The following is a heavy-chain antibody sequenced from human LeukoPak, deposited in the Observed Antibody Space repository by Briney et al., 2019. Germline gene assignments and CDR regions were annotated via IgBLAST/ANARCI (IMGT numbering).Heavy chain of an antibody. V-gene: IGHV1-46*01. CDR3: ARGGGYDPDYYYFYGMDV. J-gene: IGHJ6*02. Sequence: GASVKVSCKASGYTFTSYYMHWLRQAPGQGLEWMGIINPSGGSTSYAQKFQGRVTMTRDTSTSTVYMELSSLRSEDTAVYYCARGGGYDPDYYYFYGMDVWGQGTTVTVSS. CDR2: INPSGGST. CDR1: GYTFTSYY. D-gene: IGHD5-12*01.